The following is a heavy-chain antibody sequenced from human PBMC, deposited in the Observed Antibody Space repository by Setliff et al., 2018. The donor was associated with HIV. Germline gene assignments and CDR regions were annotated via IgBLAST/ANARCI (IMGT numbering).Heavy chain of an antibody. CDR2: IQYDGDTK. J-gene: IGHJ4*02. CDR1: GFTFSNNN. V-gene: IGHV3-30*02. Sequence: PGGSLRLSCAASGFTFSNNNMHWVRQTPGKGLEWVACIQYDGDTKYYADSVKGRFTISRDNSKNTLYLQMNSLRAEDTAVCYCATLNSYGDYIGESSYWGQGTLVTVSS. CDR3: ATLNSYGDYIGESSY. D-gene: IGHD4-17*01.